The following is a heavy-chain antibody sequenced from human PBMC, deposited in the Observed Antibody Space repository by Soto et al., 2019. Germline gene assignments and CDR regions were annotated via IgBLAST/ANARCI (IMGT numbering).Heavy chain of an antibody. CDR3: ARDTNDYGDYVFDY. V-gene: IGHV3-7*01. Sequence: EVRLVESGGGLVQPGGSLRLSCAASGFTFSSYWMSWVRQAPGKGLEWVANIKQDGSEKYYVDSVKGRFTISRDNAKNSLYLQMNSLRAEDTAVYYCARDTNDYGDYVFDYWGQGTLVTVSS. J-gene: IGHJ4*02. CDR2: IKQDGSEK. D-gene: IGHD4-17*01. CDR1: GFTFSSYW.